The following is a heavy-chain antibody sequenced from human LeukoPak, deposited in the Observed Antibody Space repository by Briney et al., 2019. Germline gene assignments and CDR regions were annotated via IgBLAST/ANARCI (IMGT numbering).Heavy chain of an antibody. CDR1: GYTFTSYG. J-gene: IGHJ5*02. V-gene: IGHV1-18*01. CDR3: ARDSVVVVAASDWFDP. Sequence: ASVKVSCNASGYTFTSYGISWVRQAPGQGLEWMGWISAYNGNTNYAQKLQGRATMTTDTSTSTAYMELRSLRSDDTAVYYCARDSVVVVAASDWFDPWGQGTLVTVSS. D-gene: IGHD2-15*01. CDR2: ISAYNGNT.